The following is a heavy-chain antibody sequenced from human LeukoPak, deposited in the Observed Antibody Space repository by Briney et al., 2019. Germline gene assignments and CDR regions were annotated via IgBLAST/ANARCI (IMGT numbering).Heavy chain of an antibody. Sequence: SETLSLTCAVYGGSFSGYYWSWIRQPPGKGLEWIGEINHSGSTNYNPSLKSRVTISVDTSKNQFSLKLSSVTAADTAVCYCARSSSWYLNWFDPWGQGTLVTVSS. V-gene: IGHV4-34*01. CDR3: ARSSSWYLNWFDP. CDR2: INHSGST. J-gene: IGHJ5*02. D-gene: IGHD6-13*01. CDR1: GGSFSGYY.